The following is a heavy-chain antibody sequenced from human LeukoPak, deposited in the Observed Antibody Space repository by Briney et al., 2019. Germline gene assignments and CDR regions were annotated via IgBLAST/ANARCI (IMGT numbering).Heavy chain of an antibody. CDR2: INTNTGNP. V-gene: IGHV7-4-1*02. CDR3: AREKIMITFGGVIANWFDP. Sequence: ASVKVSCKASGYTFTSYAMNWVRQAPGQGLEWMGWINTNTGNPTYAQGFTGRFVFSLDTSVSTAYLQISSLKAEDTAVYYCAREKIMITFGGVIANWFDPWGQGTLVTVSS. CDR1: GYTFTSYA. J-gene: IGHJ5*02. D-gene: IGHD3-16*02.